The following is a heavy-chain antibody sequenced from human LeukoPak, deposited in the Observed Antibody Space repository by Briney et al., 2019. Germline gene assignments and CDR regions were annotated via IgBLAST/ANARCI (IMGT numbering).Heavy chain of an antibody. CDR2: ISHSGSV. Sequence: SETLSVTCTVSGGAISTYYWNWIRQPPGKGLEWIGYISHSGSVNYNPSLKSRVTISEDTSKKQFSLKLSSLTAADTAVYYCARDLGGINWDAFDIWGQGTMVTVSS. CDR1: GGAISTYY. J-gene: IGHJ3*02. D-gene: IGHD1-20*01. CDR3: ARDLGGINWDAFDI. V-gene: IGHV4-59*01.